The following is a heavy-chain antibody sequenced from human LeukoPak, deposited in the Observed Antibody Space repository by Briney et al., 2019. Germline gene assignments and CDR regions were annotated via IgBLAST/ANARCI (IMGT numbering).Heavy chain of an antibody. CDR2: ISSSSYI. CDR1: GFTFSSYS. CDR3: ATNSNFTLYYYYYYMDV. D-gene: IGHD4-11*01. V-gene: IGHV3-21*01. J-gene: IGHJ6*03. Sequence: GGSLRLSCAASGFTFSSYSMNWVRQAPGKGLEWVSSISSSSYIYYADSVKGRFTISRDNAKNSLYLQMNSLRAEDTAVYYCATNSNFTLYYYYYYMDVWGKGTTVTVSS.